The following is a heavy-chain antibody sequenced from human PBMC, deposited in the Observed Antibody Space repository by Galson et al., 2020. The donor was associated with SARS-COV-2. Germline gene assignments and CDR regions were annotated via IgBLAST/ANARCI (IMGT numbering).Heavy chain of an antibody. CDR3: AREGGGYYYYGMDV. CDR2: IYHSGST. V-gene: IGHV4-4*02. J-gene: IGHJ6*02. Sequence: SQTLSLTCAVSGGSISSSNWWSWVRQPPGKGLEWIGEIYHSGSTNYNPSLKSRVTISVDTSKNQFSLKLSSVTAADTAVYYCAREGGGYYYYGMDVWGQGTTVTVSS. D-gene: IGHD3-16*01. CDR1: GGSISSSNW.